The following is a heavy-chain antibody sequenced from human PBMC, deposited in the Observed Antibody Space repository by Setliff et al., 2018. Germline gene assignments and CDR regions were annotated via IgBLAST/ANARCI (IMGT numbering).Heavy chain of an antibody. CDR1: GYTFTSYY. V-gene: IGHV1-46*01. J-gene: IGHJ5*02. CDR2: INPSGGST. Sequence: ASVKVSCKASGYTFTSYYMHWVRQAPGQGLEWMGIINPSGGSTIYAQKFQGRVTMTEDTSTDTAYMELSSLRSEDTAVYYCATGGSSGYYYNWFDPWGQGTLVTVSS. CDR3: ATGGSSGYYYNWFDP. D-gene: IGHD3-22*01.